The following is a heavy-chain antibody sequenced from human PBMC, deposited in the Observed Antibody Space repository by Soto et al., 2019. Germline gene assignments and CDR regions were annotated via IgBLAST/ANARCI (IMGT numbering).Heavy chain of an antibody. CDR3: VKQAHGLDGVAFDY. Sequence: GGSLRLSCSASGFIFSESTIYWVRQVPGKGLEAISAVSTSGGSTHYADSVKDRFTISRDNSKNTLFLQMGSLRPEDTAIYYCVKQAHGLDGVAFDYWGQGTQVTVSS. CDR2: VSTSGGST. CDR1: GFIFSEST. V-gene: IGHV3-64D*06. J-gene: IGHJ4*02. D-gene: IGHD2-15*01.